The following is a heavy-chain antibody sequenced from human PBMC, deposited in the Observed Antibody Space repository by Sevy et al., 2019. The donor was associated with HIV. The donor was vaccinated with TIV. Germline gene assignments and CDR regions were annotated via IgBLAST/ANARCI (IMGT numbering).Heavy chain of an antibody. CDR3: ARRYNWNSRYYGMDV. Sequence: GGSLRLSCAASGFTFSSYSMNWVRQAPGKGLEWVSYISSSSTIYYADSVKGRFTISRDNAKNSLYLQMNSLRAEDTAVYYCARRYNWNSRYYGMDVWGQGTTVTVSS. D-gene: IGHD1-7*01. V-gene: IGHV3-48*01. J-gene: IGHJ6*02. CDR2: ISSSSTI. CDR1: GFTFSSYS.